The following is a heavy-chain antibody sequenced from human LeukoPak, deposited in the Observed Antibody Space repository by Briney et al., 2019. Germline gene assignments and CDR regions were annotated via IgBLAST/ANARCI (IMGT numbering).Heavy chain of an antibody. Sequence: SETLSLTCTVSGGSISSGGYYWSWIRQHPGKGLEWIGYIYYSGSTYYNPSLKSRVTISVDTSKNQFSLKLSSVTAADTAVYYCPRGERSSPMDPWGQGTLVTVSS. J-gene: IGHJ5*02. D-gene: IGHD6-13*01. CDR1: GGSISSGGYY. CDR2: IYYSGST. CDR3: PRGERSSPMDP. V-gene: IGHV4-31*03.